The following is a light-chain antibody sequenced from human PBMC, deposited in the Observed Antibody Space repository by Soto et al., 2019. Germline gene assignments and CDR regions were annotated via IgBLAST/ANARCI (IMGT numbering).Light chain of an antibody. CDR2: GAS. CDR1: QSVTSN. J-gene: IGKJ1*01. V-gene: IGKV3-15*01. CDR3: QQYNDWPRT. Sequence: EIVLTQSPATLSVSPGERATLSCRASQSVTSNLAWYQQKPGQAPGFLMYGASIRATGIPDRFSGSGSGTEFTLTISSLQSEDFAVYYCQQYNDWPRTFGQGTKVEVK.